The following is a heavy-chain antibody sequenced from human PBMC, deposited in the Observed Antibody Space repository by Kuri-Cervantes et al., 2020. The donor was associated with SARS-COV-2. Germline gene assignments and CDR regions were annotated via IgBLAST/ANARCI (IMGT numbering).Heavy chain of an antibody. Sequence: SETLSLTCAVYGGSFSGYYWCWIRQPPGKGLEWIGEINHSGSTNYNPSLKSRVTISVDTSKNQFSLKLSSVTAADTAVYYCAREGIVGPAYYFDYWGQGTLVTVSS. CDR3: AREGIVGPAYYFDY. CDR2: INHSGST. CDR1: GGSFSGYY. D-gene: IGHD1-26*01. J-gene: IGHJ4*02. V-gene: IGHV4-34*01.